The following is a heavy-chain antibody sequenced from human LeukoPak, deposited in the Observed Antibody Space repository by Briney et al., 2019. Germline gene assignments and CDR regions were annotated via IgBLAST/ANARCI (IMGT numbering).Heavy chain of an antibody. J-gene: IGHJ6*02. D-gene: IGHD5-12*01. V-gene: IGHV4-61*01. Sequence: SETLSLTCTVSGGSVSSGSYYWSWIRQPPGKGLEWIGYIYYSGSTNYNPSLKSRVTISVDTSKNQFSLKLSSVTAADTAVYYCAAGGISGYDYALDYYYGMDVWGQGTTVTVSS. CDR3: AAGGISGYDYALDYYYGMDV. CDR1: GGSVSSGSYY. CDR2: IYYSGST.